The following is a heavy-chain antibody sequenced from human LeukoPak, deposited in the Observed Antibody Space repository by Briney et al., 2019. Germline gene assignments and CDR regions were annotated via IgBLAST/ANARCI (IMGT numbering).Heavy chain of an antibody. J-gene: IGHJ4*02. Sequence: PGGSLRLSCAASGFTLSSYWMSWVRQVPGKGLEWVANINQDGSAKYYVDSVKGRFTISRDNAKNSLYLQMNSLRAEDTAVYYCARDAPGLGIDDWGQGTLVTVSS. CDR3: ARDAPGLGIDD. D-gene: IGHD7-27*01. V-gene: IGHV3-7*01. CDR1: GFTLSSYW. CDR2: INQDGSAK.